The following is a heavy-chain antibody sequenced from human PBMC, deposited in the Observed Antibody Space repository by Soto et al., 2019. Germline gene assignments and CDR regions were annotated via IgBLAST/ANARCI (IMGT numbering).Heavy chain of an antibody. CDR3: ASVDYDFWSGYFRWFDP. Sequence: SETLSLTCTVSGCSISSSSYYWGWIRQPPGKGLEWIGSIYYSGSTYYNPSLKSRVTISVDTSKNQFSLKLSSVTAADTAVYYCASVDYDFWSGYFRWFDPWGQGTLVTVSS. D-gene: IGHD3-3*01. CDR2: IYYSGST. J-gene: IGHJ5*02. V-gene: IGHV4-39*01. CDR1: GCSISSSSYY.